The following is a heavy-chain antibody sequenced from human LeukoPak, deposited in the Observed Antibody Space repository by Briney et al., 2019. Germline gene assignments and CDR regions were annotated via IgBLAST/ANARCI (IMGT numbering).Heavy chain of an antibody. J-gene: IGHJ6*03. V-gene: IGHV4-34*01. Sequence: SETLSLTCAVYGGSFSGYYWSWIRQPPGKGLEWIGEINHSGSTDYNPSLKSRVTISVDTSKNQFSLKLSSVTAADTAVYYCARGATVRVLGQVAPYYCYYYYMDVWGKGTTVTVSS. CDR3: ARGATVRVLGQVAPYYCYYYYMDV. CDR2: INHSGST. CDR1: GGSFSGYY. D-gene: IGHD4-17*01.